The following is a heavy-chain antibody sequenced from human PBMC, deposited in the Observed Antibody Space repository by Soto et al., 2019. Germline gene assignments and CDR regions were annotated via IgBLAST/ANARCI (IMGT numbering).Heavy chain of an antibody. V-gene: IGHV3-21*01. CDR2: ISSSSSFI. CDR3: AGSSEDCRDN. D-gene: IGHD1-26*01. J-gene: IGHJ4*02. CDR1: GFSLSDYS. Sequence: EVQLVESGGGLVKPGGSLRLSCAASGFSLSDYSMNWIRQAPGKGLEWVASISSSSSFIHYAESMKGRFTISRDNAKNSLYLQMNSLSAEDTAVYYCAGSSEDCRDNWGQGTLVTVSS.